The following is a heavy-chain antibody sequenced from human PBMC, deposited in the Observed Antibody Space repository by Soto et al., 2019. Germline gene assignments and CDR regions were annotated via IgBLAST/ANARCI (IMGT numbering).Heavy chain of an antibody. D-gene: IGHD4-17*01. J-gene: IGHJ6*02. CDR2: ISAYNGNT. CDR1: GYTFTSYG. Sequence: ASVKVSCKASGYTFTSYGISWVRQAPGQGLEWMGWISAYNGNTNYAQKLRGRVTMTTDTSTSTAYMELRSLRSDDTAVYYCARGGYGDFYYYYGMDVWGQGTTVTVSS. V-gene: IGHV1-18*01. CDR3: ARGGYGDFYYYYGMDV.